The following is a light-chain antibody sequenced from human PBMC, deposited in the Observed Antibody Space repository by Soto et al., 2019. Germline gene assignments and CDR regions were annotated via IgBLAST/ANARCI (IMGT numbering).Light chain of an antibody. J-gene: IGKJ1*01. CDR3: QQSYRTPPTWM. V-gene: IGKV1-39*01. CDR2: AAS. Sequence: DIQRTQSPSSVCASVGDRVTITCRARQSISSYLNWYQQQPGKAPKLLIYAASSLQSGVRSRFSGSGSGIDFTLTISSLQPEDLATYYCQQSYRTPPTWMFGQGTKVDIK. CDR1: QSISSY.